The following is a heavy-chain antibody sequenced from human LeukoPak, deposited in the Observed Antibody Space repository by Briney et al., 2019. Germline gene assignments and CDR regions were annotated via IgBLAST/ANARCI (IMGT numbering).Heavy chain of an antibody. V-gene: IGHV3-43*02. D-gene: IGHD2-2*01. J-gene: IGHJ4*02. CDR3: GKDGPGYCSSTSCYGIDY. CDR2: ISRDGGST. CDR1: GFTLDDYA. Sequence: GGSLRLSCAAPGFTLDDYAMHWVRQAPGKGLEWVSLISRDGGSTYYADSVKGRFTISRDKSKNSLYLQMNSLRTEDTALYYCGKDGPGYCSSTSCYGIDYWGQGTLVTVSS.